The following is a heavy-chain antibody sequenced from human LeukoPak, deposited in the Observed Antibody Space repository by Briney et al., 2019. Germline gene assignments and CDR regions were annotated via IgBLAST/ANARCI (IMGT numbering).Heavy chain of an antibody. Sequence: SETLSLTCTVSGGSISSSSYYWGWIRQPPGKGLEWIGSIYYSGSTYYNPSLKSRVTISVDTSKNQFSLKLSSVTAADTAVYYCARIRDDFWSGYYRTFDYWGQGTLVTVS. CDR1: GGSISSSSYY. J-gene: IGHJ4*02. CDR2: IYYSGST. V-gene: IGHV4-39*01. CDR3: ARIRDDFWSGYYRTFDY. D-gene: IGHD3-3*01.